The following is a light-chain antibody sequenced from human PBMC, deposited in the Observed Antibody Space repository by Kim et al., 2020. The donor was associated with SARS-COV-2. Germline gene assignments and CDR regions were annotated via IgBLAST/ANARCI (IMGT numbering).Light chain of an antibody. CDR1: QSLDGW. CDR3: QQYRTYPWT. Sequence: ASVGDRVTVTCRASQSLDGWVAWYQQKPGKAPKLLIYKVSALESGVPSRFSGSGSGTDFSLIISSLQPDDSATYYCQQYRTYPWTFGQGTKVDIK. CDR2: KVS. J-gene: IGKJ1*01. V-gene: IGKV1-5*03.